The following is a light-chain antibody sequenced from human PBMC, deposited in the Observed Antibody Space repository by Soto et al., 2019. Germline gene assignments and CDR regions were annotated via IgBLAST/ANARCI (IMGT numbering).Light chain of an antibody. V-gene: IGLV2-14*03. CDR1: SSDIGSYNY. J-gene: IGLJ3*02. CDR3: SSYTNTLGV. Sequence: QSALTQPASVSGSPGQSITISCTGTSSDIGSYNYVSWYQQHPGKAPKLIIYDVASRPSGVSDRFSGSKSGNTASLTISGLQAEDEGDYYCSSYTNTLGVFGGGTKLTVL. CDR2: DVA.